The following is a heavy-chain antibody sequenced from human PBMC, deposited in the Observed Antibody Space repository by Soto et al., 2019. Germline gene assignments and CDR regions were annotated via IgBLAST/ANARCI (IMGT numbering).Heavy chain of an antibody. J-gene: IGHJ6*02. D-gene: IGHD2-2*02. CDR2: ISAYNGNT. Sequence: ASVKVSCKASGYTFTSYGISWVRQAPGQGLEWMGWISAYNGNTNYAQKLQGRVTITTDTSTSTAYMELSSLRSDDTAVYYFARADIVVVTAAICYYYGMDVWGQGTPLTVSS. V-gene: IGHV1-18*04. CDR3: ARADIVVVTAAICYYYGMDV. CDR1: GYTFTSYG.